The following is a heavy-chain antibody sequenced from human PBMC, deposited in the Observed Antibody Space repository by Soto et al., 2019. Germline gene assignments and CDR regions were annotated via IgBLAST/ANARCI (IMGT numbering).Heavy chain of an antibody. CDR1: GGTFSSYA. D-gene: IGHD6-13*01. V-gene: IGHV1-69*12. J-gene: IGHJ6*02. CDR3: ARGNGYSSSWHYYYYGMDV. Sequence: QVQLVQSGAEVKKPGSSVKVSCKASGGTFSSYAISWVRQAPGQGLEWMGGIIPIFGTANYAQKFQGRVTITADESTSTAYMERSSVRCEDTAVYYCARGNGYSSSWHYYYYGMDVWGQGTTVTVSS. CDR2: IIPIFGTA.